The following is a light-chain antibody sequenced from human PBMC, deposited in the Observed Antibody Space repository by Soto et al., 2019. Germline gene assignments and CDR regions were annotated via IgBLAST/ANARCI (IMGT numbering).Light chain of an antibody. V-gene: IGLV2-11*01. CDR1: SSDVGGYNY. CDR3: CSYAGSYTFPRWV. CDR2: DVS. Sequence: QSVLAQPRSVSGSPGQSVTISCTGTSSDVGGYNYVSWYQQHPGKAPKLMIYDVSKRPSGVPDRFSGSTSGNTASLTISGLQAEDEADYYCCSYAGSYTFPRWVFGTGTKVTVL. J-gene: IGLJ1*01.